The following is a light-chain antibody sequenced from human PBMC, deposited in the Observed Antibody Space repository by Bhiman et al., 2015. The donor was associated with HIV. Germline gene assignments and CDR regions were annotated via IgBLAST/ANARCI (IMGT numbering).Light chain of an antibody. V-gene: IGLV6-57*01. J-gene: IGLJ3*02. CDR3: QSYDSSNLWV. Sequence: NFMLTQPHSVSESPGKTLTISCTGSSGSIASNYVQWYQQRPGSSPTTVIYEDNQRPSGVPDRFSGSIDSSSNSASLTISGLKTEDEADYYCQSYDSSNLWVFGGGTKLTVL. CDR2: EDN. CDR1: SGSIASNY.